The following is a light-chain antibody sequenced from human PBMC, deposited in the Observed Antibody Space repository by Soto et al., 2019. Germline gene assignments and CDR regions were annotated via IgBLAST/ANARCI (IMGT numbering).Light chain of an antibody. J-gene: IGLJ1*01. CDR2: GND. V-gene: IGLV1-40*01. CDR1: SSNIGAGYD. CDR3: QSYDSSLSRFL. Sequence: SVLTQSPSVSGAPGQRVTISCAGNSSNIGAGYDVHWYKQLPGTAPKVLIYGNDNRPLGVPDRFSGSKSGTSGSLVISGLQAEDEADYYCQSYDSSLSRFLFGSGTKVTV.